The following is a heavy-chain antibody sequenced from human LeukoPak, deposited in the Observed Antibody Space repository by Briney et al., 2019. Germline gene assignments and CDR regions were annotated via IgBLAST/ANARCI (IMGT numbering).Heavy chain of an antibody. D-gene: IGHD6-19*01. Sequence: VASVKVSCKASGYTFTSYDINWVRQATGQGLEWMGWMNPNSGNTGYAQKFQGRVTMTRNTSISTAYMELSSLRSEDTAVYYCARTGMDSSGWYYYYYGMDVWGQGTTVTVSS. CDR3: ARTGMDSSGWYYYYYGMDV. J-gene: IGHJ6*02. CDR1: GYTFTSYD. V-gene: IGHV1-8*01. CDR2: MNPNSGNT.